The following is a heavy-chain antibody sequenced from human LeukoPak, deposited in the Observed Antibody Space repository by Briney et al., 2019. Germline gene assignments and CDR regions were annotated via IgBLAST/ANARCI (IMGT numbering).Heavy chain of an antibody. CDR3: GRVVLLGGGDCYIDY. CDR2: MYKTEAT. CDR1: NYSISSGHY. Sequence: SETLSLTCTVSNYSISSGHYWGWIRQPPGKGLEWIGSMYKTEATHNNPSLRSRVAISLDTSKNQFSLKLRSVIAADSAVYYCGRVVLLGGGDCYIDYWGQGTLVTVST. D-gene: IGHD2-21*02. J-gene: IGHJ4*02. V-gene: IGHV4-38-2*02.